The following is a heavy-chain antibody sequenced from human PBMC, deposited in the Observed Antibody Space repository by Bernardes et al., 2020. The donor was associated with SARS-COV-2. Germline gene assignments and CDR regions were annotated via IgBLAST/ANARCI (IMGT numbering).Heavy chain of an antibody. CDR1: GDSISSNNW. Sequence: SETLSLTCAVSGDSISSNNWWPWVRQPPGKGLEWIGEIYHSGTTNYNPSLKSRVTISVDKSKNHFSLKLTSVSAADTAVYYCARPTAGSKFDPWGQGILVTVSS. CDR3: ARPTAGSKFDP. V-gene: IGHV4-4*02. CDR2: IYHSGTT. D-gene: IGHD1-26*01. J-gene: IGHJ5*02.